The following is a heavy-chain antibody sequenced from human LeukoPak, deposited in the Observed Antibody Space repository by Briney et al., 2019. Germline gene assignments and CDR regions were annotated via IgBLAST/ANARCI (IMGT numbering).Heavy chain of an antibody. V-gene: IGHV4-61*08. J-gene: IGHJ4*02. CDR1: GGFITSDGNY. CDR2: IYYSGST. D-gene: IGHD3-9*01. Sequence: SQTLSLTCTVSGGFITSDGNYWSWIRQPPGKGLEWIGYIYYSGSTNYNPSLKSRVTISVDTSKNQFSLKLSSVTAADTAVYYCARVTENYDILTGYYSGYYFDYWGQGTLVTVSS. CDR3: ARVTENYDILTGYYSGYYFDY.